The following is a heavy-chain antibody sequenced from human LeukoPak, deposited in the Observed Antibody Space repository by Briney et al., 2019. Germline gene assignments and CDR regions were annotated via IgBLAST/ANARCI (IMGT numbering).Heavy chain of an antibody. D-gene: IGHD6-19*01. CDR3: ARGHIAVAGWWAKSRREFDY. CDR1: GGSFSGYY. CDR2: INHSGST. V-gene: IGHV4-34*01. J-gene: IGHJ4*02. Sequence: SETLSLTCAVYGGSFSGYYWSWIRQPPGKGLEWIGEINHSGSTNYNPSLKSRVTISVDTSKNQFSLKLSSVTAADTAVYYRARGHIAVAGWWAKSRREFDYWGQGTLVTVSS.